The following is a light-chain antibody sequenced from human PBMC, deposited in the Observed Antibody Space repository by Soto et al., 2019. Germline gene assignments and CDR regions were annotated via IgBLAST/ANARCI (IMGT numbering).Light chain of an antibody. V-gene: IGKV3-15*01. CDR3: QHYNDWRWT. CDR2: AAS. Sequence: EIVMTQSPATLSVSPGEGATLSCRASQSISSKLAWYQQKPGQAPRLLIYAASTRATGVPARFSGSGSGTEFTLTIRSLESEYLEVYYCQHYNDWRWTFGQGTKVEIK. CDR1: QSISSK. J-gene: IGKJ1*01.